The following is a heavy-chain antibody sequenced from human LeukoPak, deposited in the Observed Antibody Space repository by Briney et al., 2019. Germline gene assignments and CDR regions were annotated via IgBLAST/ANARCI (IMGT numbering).Heavy chain of an antibody. D-gene: IGHD4-17*01. J-gene: IGHJ6*02. Sequence: SETLSLTCAVYGGSFSGYYWSWIRQPPGKGLEWIGEINHSGSTNYNPSLKSRVTISVDTSKNQFSLKPSSVTAADTAVYYCARGSTVTYLYYYYYGMDVWGQGTTVTVSS. CDR1: GGSFSGYY. V-gene: IGHV4-34*01. CDR3: ARGSTVTYLYYYYYGMDV. CDR2: INHSGST.